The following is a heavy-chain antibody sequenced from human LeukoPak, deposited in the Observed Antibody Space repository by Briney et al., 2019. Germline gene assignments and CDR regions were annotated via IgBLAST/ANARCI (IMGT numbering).Heavy chain of an antibody. CDR2: IWYDGSNK. Sequence: GRSLRLSCAASGFTFSSYGMHWVRQAPGKGLEWVAVIWYDGSNKYYADSVKGRFTISRDNSKNTLYLQMNSLRAEDTAVYYCARGPDFWSGDYFDYWGQGTLVTVSS. CDR3: ARGPDFWSGDYFDY. J-gene: IGHJ4*02. V-gene: IGHV3-33*08. CDR1: GFTFSSYG. D-gene: IGHD3-3*01.